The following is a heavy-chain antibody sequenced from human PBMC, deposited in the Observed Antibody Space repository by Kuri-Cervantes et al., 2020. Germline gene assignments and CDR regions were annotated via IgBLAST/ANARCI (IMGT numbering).Heavy chain of an antibody. Sequence: LRLSCTVSGGSISSGSYYWSWIRQPAGKGLEWIGRIYTSGSTNYNPSLKSRVTISVDTSKNQFSLKLSSVTAADTAVYYCARRPVYYYGSGSYRGWFDPWGQGTLVTVSS. J-gene: IGHJ5*02. CDR2: IYTSGST. CDR1: GGSISSGSYY. V-gene: IGHV4-61*02. CDR3: ARRPVYYYGSGSYRGWFDP. D-gene: IGHD3-10*01.